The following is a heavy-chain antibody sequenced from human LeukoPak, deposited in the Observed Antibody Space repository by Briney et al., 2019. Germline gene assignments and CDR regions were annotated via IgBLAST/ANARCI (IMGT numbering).Heavy chain of an antibody. Sequence: SETLSLTCTVSGGSISSSVYYWGWILQPPGKGLEWIGSIYYSGSTYYNPSLKSRVTISVDTSKNQFSLRLSSVTAADTAVYYCASVDTNTGHDYWGQGTLVTVSS. CDR2: IYYSGST. CDR1: GGSISSSVYY. D-gene: IGHD5-18*01. V-gene: IGHV4-39*01. J-gene: IGHJ4*02. CDR3: ASVDTNTGHDY.